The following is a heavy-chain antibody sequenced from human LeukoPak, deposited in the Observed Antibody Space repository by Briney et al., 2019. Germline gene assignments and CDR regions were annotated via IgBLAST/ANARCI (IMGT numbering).Heavy chain of an antibody. CDR3: ARVDLYGAADAFDI. CDR2: IYTSGST. CDR1: GGSISSYY. V-gene: IGHV4-4*07. Sequence: SETLSLTCTVSGGSISSYYWSWMRQPAGKGLEWIGRIYTSGSTNYNPSLKSRVTMSVDTSKNQFSLKLSSVTAADTAVYYCARVDLYGAADAFDIWGQGTMVTVSS. D-gene: IGHD4-17*01. J-gene: IGHJ3*02.